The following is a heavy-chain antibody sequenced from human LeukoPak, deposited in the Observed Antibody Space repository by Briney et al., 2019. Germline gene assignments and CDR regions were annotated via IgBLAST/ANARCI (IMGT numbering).Heavy chain of an antibody. V-gene: IGHV1-46*01. J-gene: IGHJ4*02. Sequence: ASVKVSCKASGYTFTSYYMHWVRQAPGQGLEWMGLINPTGGSTGYAQKFQGRVTMTRDMSTSTDYMELSSLRSEDTAVYYCAAYGSGSPPYHFDYWGQGTLVTVSS. D-gene: IGHD3-10*01. CDR2: INPTGGST. CDR1: GYTFTSYY. CDR3: AAYGSGSPPYHFDY.